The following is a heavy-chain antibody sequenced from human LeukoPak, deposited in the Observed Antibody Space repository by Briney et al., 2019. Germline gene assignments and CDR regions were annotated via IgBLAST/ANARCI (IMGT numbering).Heavy chain of an antibody. Sequence: SQTLSLTCTVSGGSISSVDYYWSWIRQPPGKGLEWIGYIYYSGSTYYDPSLKSRVMISVDASKNQFSLKLSSVTAADTAVYYCARLGIDYDILTGYIPDAFDIWGQGTMVTVSS. D-gene: IGHD3-9*01. CDR2: IYYSGST. V-gene: IGHV4-30-4*01. CDR3: ARLGIDYDILTGYIPDAFDI. CDR1: GGSISSVDYY. J-gene: IGHJ3*02.